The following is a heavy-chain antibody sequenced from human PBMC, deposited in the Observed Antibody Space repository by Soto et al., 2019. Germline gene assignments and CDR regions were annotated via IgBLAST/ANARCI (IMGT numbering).Heavy chain of an antibody. Sequence: PGGSLRLSCAASGFTFSSYGMHWVRQAPGKGLEWVAVIWYDGSNKYYADSVKGRFTISRDNSKNTLYLQMNSLRAEDTAVYYCASQGDFWSGYYTVGMIPSLPFDYWGQGT. J-gene: IGHJ4*02. CDR3: ASQGDFWSGYYTVGMIPSLPFDY. CDR2: IWYDGSNK. V-gene: IGHV3-33*01. D-gene: IGHD3-3*01. CDR1: GFTFSSYG.